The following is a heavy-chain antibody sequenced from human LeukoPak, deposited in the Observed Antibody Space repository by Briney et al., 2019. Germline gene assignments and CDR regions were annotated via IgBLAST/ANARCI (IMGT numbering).Heavy chain of an antibody. D-gene: IGHD1-26*01. CDR2: MYTSGST. CDR1: GGSISSGSYY. Sequence: PSETLSLTCTVSGGSISSGSYYWSWIRQPAGQGLEYIGRMYTSGSTNYNPSLKSRVTISVDTSKNQFSLKLSSVTAADTAVYYCARGGGSYASDYWGQGTLVTVSS. V-gene: IGHV4-61*02. CDR3: ARGGGSYASDY. J-gene: IGHJ4*02.